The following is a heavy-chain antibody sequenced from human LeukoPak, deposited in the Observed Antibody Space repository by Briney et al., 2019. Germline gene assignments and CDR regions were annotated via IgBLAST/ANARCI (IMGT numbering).Heavy chain of an antibody. J-gene: IGHJ6*02. CDR1: GGSFSGYY. V-gene: IGHV4-34*01. CDR3: ARGFSYYGMDV. CDR2: INHSGST. Sequence: SETLSLTCAVYGGSFSGYYWSWIRQPPGKGLEWIGEINHSGSTNYNPSLKSRVTISVDTSKKQFSLRLSSVTAADTAVYFCARGFSYYGMDVWGQGTTVTVSS.